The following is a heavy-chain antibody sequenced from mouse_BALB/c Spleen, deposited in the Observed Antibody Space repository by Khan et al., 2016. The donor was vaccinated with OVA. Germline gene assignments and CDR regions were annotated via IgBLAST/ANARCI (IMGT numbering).Heavy chain of an antibody. V-gene: IGHV9-3-1*01. CDR3: ARPPYFSYTLDY. J-gene: IGHJ4*01. D-gene: IGHD2-10*01. Sequence: VQLQESGPELKKPGETVKISCKAPGYTFTDYGMNWVKQSPGKALKWMGWINTYTGEPTYADDFKGRFAFSLETSATTAYLQINNLKNEDTATYVCARPPYFSYTLDYWGQGTSVTVSS. CDR1: GYTFTDYG. CDR2: INTYTGEP.